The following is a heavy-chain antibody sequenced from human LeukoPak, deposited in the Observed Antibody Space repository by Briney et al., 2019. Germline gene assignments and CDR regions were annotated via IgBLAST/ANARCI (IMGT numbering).Heavy chain of an antibody. J-gene: IGHJ4*02. CDR3: ARDFLDGSGSYSYYFDY. D-gene: IGHD3-10*01. Sequence: SETLSLTCTVSGGSINSGGYYWSWIRQHPGKGLEWIGYIYYSGSTYYNPSLKSRVNISVDTSKNQFSLKLSSVTAADTAVYYCARDFLDGSGSYSYYFDYWGQGTLVTVSS. CDR1: GGSINSGGYY. CDR2: IYYSGST. V-gene: IGHV4-31*03.